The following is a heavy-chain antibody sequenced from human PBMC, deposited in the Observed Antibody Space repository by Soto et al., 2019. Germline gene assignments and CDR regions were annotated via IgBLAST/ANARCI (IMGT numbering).Heavy chain of an antibody. CDR3: ARGLRVFGVDYGFDI. V-gene: IGHV1-69*13. CDR2: IIPVFGSA. Sequence: SVKVSCKASGGTFSSYSFSWVRQAPGQGLEWMGGIIPVFGSANYAQKFQGRVTITADESTSTAYMELSSLRSEDTAVYYCARGLRVFGVDYGFDIWGQGTMVTVSS. D-gene: IGHD3-3*01. CDR1: GGTFSSYS. J-gene: IGHJ3*02.